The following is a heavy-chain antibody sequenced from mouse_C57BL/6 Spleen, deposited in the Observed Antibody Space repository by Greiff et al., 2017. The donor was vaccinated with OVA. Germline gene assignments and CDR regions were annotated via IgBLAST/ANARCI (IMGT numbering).Heavy chain of an antibody. CDR2: IDPSDSET. CDR3: ARGDSSVYLFAY. V-gene: IGHV1-52*01. Sequence: VQLQQPGAELVRPGSSVKLSCKASGYTFTSYWMHWVKQRPIQGLEWIGNIDPSDSETHYNQKFKDKATLTVDKSSSTAYMQLSSLTSEDSAVYYCARGDSSVYLFAYWGQGTLVTVSA. D-gene: IGHD3-2*02. J-gene: IGHJ3*01. CDR1: GYTFTSYW.